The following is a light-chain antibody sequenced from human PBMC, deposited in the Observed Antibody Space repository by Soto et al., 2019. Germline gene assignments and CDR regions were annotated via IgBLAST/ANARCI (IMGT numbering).Light chain of an antibody. J-gene: IGLJ3*02. CDR1: SGHSSYI. V-gene: IGLV4-60*02. CDR3: ETWDSNSWV. CDR2: LEGSGSY. Sequence: QSVLTQSSSASASLGSSVKLTCTLSSGHSSYIIAWHQQQPGKAPRYLMKLEGSGSYNKGSGVPDRFSGSSSGADRYLTISNLQFEDEAEYYCETWDSNSWVFGGGTKMTVL.